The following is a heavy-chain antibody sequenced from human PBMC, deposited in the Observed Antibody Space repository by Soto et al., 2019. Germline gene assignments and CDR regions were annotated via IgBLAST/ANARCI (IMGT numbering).Heavy chain of an antibody. V-gene: IGHV5-51*01. J-gene: IGHJ6*02. CDR1: GYRVSIYW. Sequence: PGESLKISCKGSGYRVSIYWIALVRQMPGKGLEWMVIIYPGDSDTRYSPSFQGQVTFSADKSTSTAYLQWSSLKASDTAMYYCARKGSNAAYYYYGMDVSGQGTTVTVSS. D-gene: IGHD2-8*01. CDR2: IYPGDSDT. CDR3: ARKGSNAAYYYYGMDV.